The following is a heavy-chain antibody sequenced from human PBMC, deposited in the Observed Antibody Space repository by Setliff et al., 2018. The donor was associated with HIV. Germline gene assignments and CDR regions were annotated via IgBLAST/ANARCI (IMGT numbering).Heavy chain of an antibody. D-gene: IGHD3-10*01. Sequence: ASVKVSCKASGGTFSTYSMNWVRQAPGQGLEWMGGIIPIFGTANYAQKFQGRVTITTDESTSTAYMELSSLRSEDTAVYYCARVATYYYGSGSYTPGAFDIWGQGTMVTVSS. CDR2: IIPIFGTA. CDR3: ARVATYYYGSGSYTPGAFDI. CDR1: GGTFSTYS. V-gene: IGHV1-69*05. J-gene: IGHJ3*02.